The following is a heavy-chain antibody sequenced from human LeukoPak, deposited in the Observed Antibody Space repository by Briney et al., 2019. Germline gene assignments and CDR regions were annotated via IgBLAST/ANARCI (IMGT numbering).Heavy chain of an antibody. CDR3: ARASEDYYYYYMDV. CDR2: ISASNGNT. J-gene: IGHJ6*03. Sequence: ASVEVSCKASGYTFTSSGISWVRQAPGQGLEWMGWISASNGNTNYAQKFQDRVTMTTDTSTSTAYMELRSLTSDDTAVYYCARASEDYYYYYMDVWGKGTTVTISS. CDR1: GYTFTSSG. D-gene: IGHD1-14*01. V-gene: IGHV1-18*01.